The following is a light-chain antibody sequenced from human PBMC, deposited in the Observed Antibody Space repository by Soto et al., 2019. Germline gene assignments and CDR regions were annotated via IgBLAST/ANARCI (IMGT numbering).Light chain of an antibody. CDR3: QVWDDSSEWV. V-gene: IGLV3-21*02. CDR1: NIESKP. Sequence: SYELAQPPSVSGSPGQTAAISCGGNNIESKPVHWYQQKPGQAPVLVVFDDSDRPSGIPERFSGSNSGNTATLTISRVEAGDEADYYCQVWDDSSEWVFGGGTKLTVL. J-gene: IGLJ3*02. CDR2: DDS.